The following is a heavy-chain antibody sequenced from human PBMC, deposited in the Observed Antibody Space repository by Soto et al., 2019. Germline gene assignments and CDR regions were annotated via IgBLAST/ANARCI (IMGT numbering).Heavy chain of an antibody. CDR1: GGSISSGGYS. J-gene: IGHJ4*02. V-gene: IGHV4-30-2*06. D-gene: IGHD4-17*01. Sequence: LSLTCAVSGGSISSGGYSWSWIRQSPGKGLEWIGYIYHSGSTYYKPSLKSRVTISLDRSKNQFSLKLTSVTAADTAVYYCAQGSTVTHYFDYWGQGTLVTVSS. CDR2: IYHSGST. CDR3: AQGSTVTHYFDY.